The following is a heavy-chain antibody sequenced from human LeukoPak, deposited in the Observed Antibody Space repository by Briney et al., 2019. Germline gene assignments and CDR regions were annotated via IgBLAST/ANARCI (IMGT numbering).Heavy chain of an antibody. CDR2: ISGSGGST. V-gene: IGHV3-23*01. J-gene: IGHJ4*02. CDR3: AKDPGIAVAGIPGDY. Sequence: GSLRLSCAASGFTFSSYAMSWVRQAPGKGLEWVSAISGSGGSTYYADSVKGRFTISRDNSKNTLYLQMNSLRAEDTAVYYCAKDPGIAVAGIPGDYWGQGTLVTVSS. CDR1: GFTFSSYA. D-gene: IGHD6-19*01.